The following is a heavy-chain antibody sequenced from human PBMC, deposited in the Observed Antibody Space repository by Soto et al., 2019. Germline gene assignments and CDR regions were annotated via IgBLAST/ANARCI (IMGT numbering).Heavy chain of an antibody. V-gene: IGHV1-46*01. J-gene: IGHJ6*02. CDR1: GYPFTSYY. CDR2: INPSGGST. CDR3: ARERYDAMVRGVINYGMDV. Sequence: ASVKVSCTESGYPFTSYYMHWVRQAPGQGLEWMGIINPSGGSTSYAQKFQGRVTMTRDTSTSTVYMELSSLRSEDTAVYYCARERYDAMVRGVINYGMDVWGQGTTVTVSS. D-gene: IGHD3-10*01.